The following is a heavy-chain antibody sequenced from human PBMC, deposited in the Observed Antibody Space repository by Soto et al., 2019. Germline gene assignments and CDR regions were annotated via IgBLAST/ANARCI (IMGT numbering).Heavy chain of an antibody. V-gene: IGHV3-30*18. CDR1: GFTFSYYG. D-gene: IGHD4-17*01. CDR2: ISYDGSNK. Sequence: QVQLVESGGGVVQPGRSLRLSCAASGFTFSYYGIHWVRQAPGKGLEWVAVISYDGSNKYFADSVKGRFTISRDNSKNTLYLYMNSLRAEDTAVYYCAKDTPTRAVTASFIAWGQGTLVTVSS. CDR3: AKDTPTRAVTASFIA. J-gene: IGHJ5*02.